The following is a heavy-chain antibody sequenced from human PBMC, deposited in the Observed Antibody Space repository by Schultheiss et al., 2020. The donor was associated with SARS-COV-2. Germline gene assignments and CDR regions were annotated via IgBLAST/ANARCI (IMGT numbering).Heavy chain of an antibody. J-gene: IGHJ2*01. D-gene: IGHD5-24*01. V-gene: IGHV3-48*03. CDR3: ARGLRFGDGYNNYWYFDL. CDR2: ISSSGSTI. Sequence: GGSLRLSCAASGFTFSSYEMNWVRQAPGKGLEWVSYISSSGSTIYYADSVKGRFTISRDNAKNSLYLQMNSLRAEDTAVYYCARGLRFGDGYNNYWYFDLWGRGTLVTVSS. CDR1: GFTFSSYE.